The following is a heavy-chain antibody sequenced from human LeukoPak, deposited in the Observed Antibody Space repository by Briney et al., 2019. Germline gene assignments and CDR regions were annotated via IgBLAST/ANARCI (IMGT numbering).Heavy chain of an antibody. Sequence: ASVKVSCKASGYTFTTYGISWVRQAPGQGLEWMGWINPYNGDTNYARKLQGRVTMTTDTSTSTAYMELRSLRSDDTAVYYCARDLGYNYLDWGQGTLVTVSS. CDR3: ARDLGYNYLD. D-gene: IGHD5-24*01. V-gene: IGHV1-18*01. J-gene: IGHJ4*02. CDR1: GYTFTTYG. CDR2: INPYNGDT.